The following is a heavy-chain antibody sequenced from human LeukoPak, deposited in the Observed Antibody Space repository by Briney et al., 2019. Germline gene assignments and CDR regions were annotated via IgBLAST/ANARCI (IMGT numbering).Heavy chain of an antibody. Sequence: PGGSLRLSCAASGFTFSSYAMSWVRQAPGKGLEWVSAISGSGGSTYYADSVKGRFTISRDNSKNTLYLQMNSLRAEDTAVYYCAKERPNVLRYFDWSYYFDYWGQGTLVTVSS. D-gene: IGHD3-9*01. CDR2: ISGSGGST. J-gene: IGHJ4*02. V-gene: IGHV3-23*01. CDR1: GFTFSSYA. CDR3: AKERPNVLRYFDWSYYFDY.